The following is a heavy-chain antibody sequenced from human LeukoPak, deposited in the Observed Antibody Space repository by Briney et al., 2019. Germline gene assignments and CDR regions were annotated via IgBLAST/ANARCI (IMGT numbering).Heavy chain of an antibody. Sequence: GGSPRLSCAASGFTVSSNYMSWVRQAPGKGLEWVSVIYSGGSTYYADSVKGRFTISRHNSKNTLYLQMNSLRAEDTAVYYCATVACSGGSCYAFDYWGQGTLVIVSS. J-gene: IGHJ4*02. V-gene: IGHV3-53*01. CDR2: IYSGGST. CDR1: GFTVSSNY. CDR3: ATVACSGGSCYAFDY. D-gene: IGHD2-15*01.